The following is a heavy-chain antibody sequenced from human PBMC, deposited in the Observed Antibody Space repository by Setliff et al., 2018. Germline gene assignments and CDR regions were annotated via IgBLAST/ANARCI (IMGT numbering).Heavy chain of an antibody. J-gene: IGHJ4*02. D-gene: IGHD1-26*01. CDR2: ISPDNGVT. CDR1: GYNFPVYG. V-gene: IGHV1-18*01. Sequence: GASVKVSCKTSGYNFPVYGITWVRQAPGHGLEWMGWISPDNGVTKYVEKNQDRVTMTTDTSTNTAYMELRNLTSDDTAVYYCARVSLVGANSGLCEYWGQGTLVTVPQ. CDR3: ARVSLVGANSGLCEY.